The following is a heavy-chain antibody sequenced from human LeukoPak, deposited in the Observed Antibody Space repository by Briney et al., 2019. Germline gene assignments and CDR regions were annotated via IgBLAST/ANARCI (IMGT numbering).Heavy chain of an antibody. V-gene: IGHV1-69*13. J-gene: IGHJ5*02. D-gene: IGHD6-13*01. CDR3: ASRPSSSWYFFFLA. Sequence: SVKVSCKAFGGTFSSYAISWVRQAPGQGLEWMGGIVPIFGTANYAQKFQGRVTITADESTSTAYMELSSLRSEDTAVYYCASRPSSSWYFFFLAWGQGTLATVSS. CDR1: GGTFSSYA. CDR2: IVPIFGTA.